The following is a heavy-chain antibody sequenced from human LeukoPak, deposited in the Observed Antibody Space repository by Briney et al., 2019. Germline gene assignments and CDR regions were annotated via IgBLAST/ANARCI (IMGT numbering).Heavy chain of an antibody. D-gene: IGHD4-17*01. V-gene: IGHV4-38-2*01. CDR3: ARNKSTVTTSRHDAFDI. J-gene: IGHJ3*02. Sequence: SETLSLTCAVSGYSISSDYYWGWIRQPSGKGLEWIGSIYQSVSTYYNPSLKSRVTISVDTSNNQFSLKLSSVTAADTAVYYCARNKSTVTTSRHDAFDIWGQGTMVTVSS. CDR1: GYSISSDYY. CDR2: IYQSVST.